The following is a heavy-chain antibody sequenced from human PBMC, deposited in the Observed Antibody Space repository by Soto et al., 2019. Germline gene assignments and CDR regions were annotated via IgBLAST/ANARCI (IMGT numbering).Heavy chain of an antibody. CDR2: IWYDGSNK. J-gene: IGHJ4*02. Sequence: PGGSLRLSCAASGFTFSSYGMHWVRQAPGKGLEWVAVIWYDGSNKYYADSVKGRFTISRDNSKNTLYLQMNSLRAEDTAVYYCARDCCPADGGLKKGTDYWGQGTLVTVSS. CDR3: ARDCCPADGGLKKGTDY. V-gene: IGHV3-33*01. D-gene: IGHD4-17*01. CDR1: GFTFSSYG.